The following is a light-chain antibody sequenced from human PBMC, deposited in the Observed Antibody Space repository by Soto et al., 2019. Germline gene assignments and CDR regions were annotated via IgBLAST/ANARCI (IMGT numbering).Light chain of an antibody. J-gene: IGKJ1*01. CDR1: QGISTL. Sequence: IQLTQSPSSLSASVGDRVTITCRASQGISTLLAWHQQKPGKAPKVLIYESSLLQSGVPSRFSGSGSGTDFTLTISSLQSEDFAVYYCQQYNNWPRTFGQGTKVDIK. CDR2: ESS. V-gene: IGKV1D-13*01. CDR3: QQYNNWPRT.